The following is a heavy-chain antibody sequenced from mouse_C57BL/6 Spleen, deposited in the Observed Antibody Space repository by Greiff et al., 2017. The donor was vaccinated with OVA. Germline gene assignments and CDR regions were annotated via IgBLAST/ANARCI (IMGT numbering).Heavy chain of an antibody. D-gene: IGHD3-2*02. J-gene: IGHJ4*01. CDR3: TRLRLRSYAMDY. CDR1: GYTFTDYE. CDR2: IDPETGGT. V-gene: IGHV1-15*01. Sequence: QVQLQQSGAELVRPGASVTLSCKASGYTFTDYEMHWVKQTPVHGLEWIGAIDPETGGTAYNQKFKGKAILTADKSSSTAYMELRSLTSEDSAVYYCTRLRLRSYAMDYWGQGTSVTVSS.